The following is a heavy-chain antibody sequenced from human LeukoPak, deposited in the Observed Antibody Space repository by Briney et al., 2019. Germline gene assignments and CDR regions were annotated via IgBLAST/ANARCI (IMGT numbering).Heavy chain of an antibody. D-gene: IGHD3-22*01. J-gene: IGHJ4*02. V-gene: IGHV3-23*01. Sequence: GGSLKLSCAASGFTFSSYAMAWVRQAPGKELEWVSAISGRGGTTYYADSVKGRCTISRDNSRDTLSLQLNNLRVEDTAVYYCAKDREPYLDSIIYPLFFDYWGQGALVTLSS. CDR1: GFTFSSYA. CDR2: ISGRGGTT. CDR3: AKDREPYLDSIIYPLFFDY.